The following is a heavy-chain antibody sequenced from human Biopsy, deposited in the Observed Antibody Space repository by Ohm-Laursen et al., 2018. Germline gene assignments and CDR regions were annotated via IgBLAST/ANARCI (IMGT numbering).Heavy chain of an antibody. CDR2: IIPILRTT. V-gene: IGHV1-69*11. D-gene: IGHD2-2*01. CDR3: AREAIGYQLPCDD. Sequence: ASSVKVSCKAPTGTFNSYGIIWVRQAPGQGPEWMGRIIPILRTTAYAQTFLGRVTITADSPTSTVDMELTSLTSDDTAAYFCAREAIGYQLPCDDWGQGTLVTVSS. CDR1: TGTFNSYG. J-gene: IGHJ4*02.